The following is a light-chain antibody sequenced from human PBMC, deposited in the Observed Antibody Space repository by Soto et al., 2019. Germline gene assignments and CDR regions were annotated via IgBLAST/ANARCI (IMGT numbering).Light chain of an antibody. CDR3: SSYTTSSPYV. V-gene: IGLV2-14*01. J-gene: IGLJ1*01. CDR1: STDVGRYNY. Sequence: QSALAQPASVSGSPGQPVTISCTGTSTDVGRYNYVSWYQQHPGKAPKLMIYDVANRPSGVFNRFSGSKSGITASLTISGLQAEDEADYYCSSYTTSSPYVFGTGTKVTVL. CDR2: DVA.